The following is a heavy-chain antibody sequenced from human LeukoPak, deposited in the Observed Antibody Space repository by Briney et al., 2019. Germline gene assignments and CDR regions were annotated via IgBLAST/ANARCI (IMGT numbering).Heavy chain of an antibody. Sequence: KPGGSLRLSCAASGFIFSSYEMNWVRQAPGKGLEWVSSISSSSNYIYYADSVKGRFTISRDNAKNSLYLQMNSLRAEDTAVYYCAKGATPDYWGQGTLVTVSS. CDR3: AKGATPDY. J-gene: IGHJ4*02. CDR2: ISSSSNYI. CDR1: GFIFSSYE. V-gene: IGHV3-21*01.